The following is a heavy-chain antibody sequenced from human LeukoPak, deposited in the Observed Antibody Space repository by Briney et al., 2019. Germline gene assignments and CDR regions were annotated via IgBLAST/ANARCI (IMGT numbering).Heavy chain of an antibody. CDR1: WDSVSSNSAV. Sequence: SQTLSLTCAISWDSVSSNSAVWNWIRQSPSRGLEWLGRTYYKSKWSSDFAISVKSRITINPDTSKNQFSLHLNSVTPEDTAVYYCARGDIALDYWGQGTLVTVSS. J-gene: IGHJ4*02. V-gene: IGHV6-1*01. CDR3: ARGDIALDY. CDR2: TYYKSKWSS. D-gene: IGHD5-12*01.